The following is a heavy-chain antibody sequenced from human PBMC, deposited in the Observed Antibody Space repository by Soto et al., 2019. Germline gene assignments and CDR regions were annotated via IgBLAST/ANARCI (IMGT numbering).Heavy chain of an antibody. J-gene: IGHJ4*02. CDR2: INPSGGST. V-gene: IGHV1-46*01. D-gene: IGHD1-26*01. CDR3: VREEEWELPHVY. CDR1: GYTFTSYY. Sequence: QVQLVQSGAEVKKPGASVKVSCKASGYTFTSYYMHWVRQAPGQGLEWMGIINPSGGSTSYAQKFQGRVTMTRDTSTSTVYMELSSLRSEDTAVYYCVREEEWELPHVYWGQGTLVTVSS.